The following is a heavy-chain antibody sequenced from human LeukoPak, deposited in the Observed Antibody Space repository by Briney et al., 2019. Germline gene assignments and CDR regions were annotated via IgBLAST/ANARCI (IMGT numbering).Heavy chain of an antibody. D-gene: IGHD6-13*01. Sequence: EGSLRVSCAGTGCTLSSYAMNWVRQAPGKGLDWVSAISGSGGSTYYADSVRGRFTISRDNSKNTLYPQMNSLRAEDTAVYYCAKGTAESSGWYEGYFDYWGQGTLVTVSS. CDR2: ISGSGGST. J-gene: IGHJ4*02. CDR3: AKGTAESSGWYEGYFDY. V-gene: IGHV3-23*01. CDR1: GCTLSSYA.